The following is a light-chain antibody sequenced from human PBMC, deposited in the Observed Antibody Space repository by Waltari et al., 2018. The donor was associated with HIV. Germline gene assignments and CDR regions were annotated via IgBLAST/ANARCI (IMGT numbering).Light chain of an antibody. CDR2: AAS. CDR3: QKLDEYPWT. V-gene: IGKV1-9*01. J-gene: IGKJ1*01. Sequence: DIQLTQSPHFLSAPVAAGVTTTCRASQDISNYLTWDKQKLGKAPKLLIYAASSLQSGVPSRFSGSGSGTQFTLTINSLQPEDFATYHCQKLDEYPWTFGQGTHVEIK. CDR1: QDISNY.